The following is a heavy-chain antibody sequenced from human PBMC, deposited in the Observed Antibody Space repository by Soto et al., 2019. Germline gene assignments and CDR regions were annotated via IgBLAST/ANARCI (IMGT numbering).Heavy chain of an antibody. CDR3: ARDGDASGWYHYGMDV. CDR1: GFTLSPFW. J-gene: IGHJ6*02. Sequence: PGGSLRLSCAASGFTLSPFWMNWVRQAPGKGLEWVANIKQDGSEKYYVDSVKGRFIISRDNAKNSLYLHLNNLRAEDTAVYYCARDGDASGWYHYGMDVWGQGTLLTVSS. V-gene: IGHV3-7*01. D-gene: IGHD6-19*01. CDR2: IKQDGSEK.